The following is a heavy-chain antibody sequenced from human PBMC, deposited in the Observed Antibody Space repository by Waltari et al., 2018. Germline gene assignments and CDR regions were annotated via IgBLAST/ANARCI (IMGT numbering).Heavy chain of an antibody. V-gene: IGHV5-51*01. Sequence: EVQLVQSGAEVKQPGESLKISCQGYGYPFANYWIGWVRQMPGKGLEWMGLISPDDSDTRYSPSFEGQVTVSADKTISTAYLQLSRLGTSDSAMYYCARGSSAWNFFDVWGQGTLVTVSS. CDR1: GYPFANYW. CDR3: ARGSSAWNFFDV. D-gene: IGHD6-19*01. CDR2: ISPDDSDT. J-gene: IGHJ4*02.